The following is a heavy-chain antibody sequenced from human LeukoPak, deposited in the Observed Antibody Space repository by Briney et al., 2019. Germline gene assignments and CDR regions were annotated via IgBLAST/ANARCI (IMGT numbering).Heavy chain of an antibody. Sequence: PGGSLRLSCAASGLTVSSNYMSWVRQAPGKGLEWVSVIYSGGSTYYADSVKGRFTISRDNSKNTLYLQMNSLRAEDTAVYYCATEIPATGEGDFDYWGQGTLVTVSS. CDR1: GLTVSSNY. CDR2: IYSGGST. D-gene: IGHD7-27*01. J-gene: IGHJ4*02. V-gene: IGHV3-66*01. CDR3: ATEIPATGEGDFDY.